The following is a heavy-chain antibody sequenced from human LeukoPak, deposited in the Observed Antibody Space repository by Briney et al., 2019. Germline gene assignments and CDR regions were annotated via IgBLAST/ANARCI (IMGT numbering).Heavy chain of an antibody. J-gene: IGHJ4*02. CDR3: ARDGGNYYDSSGYYFGDY. Sequence: GGSLRLSCAASGFTFSSYSMNWVRQAPGKWLEWVSSISSSSSYIYYADSMKGRFTISRDNAKNSLYLQMNSLRAEDTAAYYCARDGGNYYDSSGYYFGDYWGQGTLVTVSS. D-gene: IGHD3-22*01. CDR2: ISSSSSYI. V-gene: IGHV3-21*01. CDR1: GFTFSSYS.